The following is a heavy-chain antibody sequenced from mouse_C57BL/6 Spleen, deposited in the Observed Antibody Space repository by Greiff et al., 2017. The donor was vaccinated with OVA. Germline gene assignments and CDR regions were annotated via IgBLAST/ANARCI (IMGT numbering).Heavy chain of an antibody. CDR2: ISYSGST. Sequence: EVQLQESGPGMVKPSQSLSLTCTVTGYSITSGYDWHWIRHFPGNKLEWMGYISYSGSTNYNPSLKSRISITHDTSKNHFFLKLNSVTTEDTATYYCARGNYDYGDWYFDVWGTGTTVTVSS. V-gene: IGHV3-1*01. D-gene: IGHD2-4*01. CDR1: GYSITSGYD. J-gene: IGHJ1*03. CDR3: ARGNYDYGDWYFDV.